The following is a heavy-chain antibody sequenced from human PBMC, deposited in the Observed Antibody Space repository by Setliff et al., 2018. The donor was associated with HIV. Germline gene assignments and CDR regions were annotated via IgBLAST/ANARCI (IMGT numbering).Heavy chain of an antibody. Sequence: PGGSLRLSCAGSGFTFTDAWLSWVRQAPGKGLEWVARIKSKTNGGDGTADYATPVRGRFTISRDESRDTVYLQMNSLKTEDTAMYYRTTAPFTMIIVDINKGAFDIWGQGTMVTVSS. V-gene: IGHV3-15*01. CDR2: IKSKTNGGDGTA. D-gene: IGHD3-22*01. CDR3: TTAPFTMIIVDINKGAFDI. CDR1: GFTFTDAW. J-gene: IGHJ3*02.